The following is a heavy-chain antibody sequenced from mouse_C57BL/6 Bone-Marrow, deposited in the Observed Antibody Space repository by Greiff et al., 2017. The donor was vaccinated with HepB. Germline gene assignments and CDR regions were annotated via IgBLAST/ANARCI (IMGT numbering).Heavy chain of an antibody. V-gene: IGHV2-9-1*01. CDR2: IWTGGGT. CDR1: GFSLTSYA. J-gene: IGHJ3*01. D-gene: IGHD3-2*02. Sequence: QVQLQQSGPGLVAPSQSLSITCTVSGFSLTSYAISWVRQPPGKGLEWLGVIWTGGGTNYNSALKSRLSISKDNSKSQVFLKMNSLQTDDTARYYCAGDSSGSLWFAYWGQGTLVTVSA. CDR3: AGDSSGSLWFAY.